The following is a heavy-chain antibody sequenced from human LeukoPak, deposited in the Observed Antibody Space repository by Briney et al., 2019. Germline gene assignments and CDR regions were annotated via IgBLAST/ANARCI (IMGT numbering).Heavy chain of an antibody. CDR1: GSTFTSSV. D-gene: IGHD3-10*01. CDR3: AADRAGSYLRFVY. V-gene: IGHV1-58*01. Sequence: GTSVKVSCTASGSTFTSSVVQWVRQARGQGLEWMGWIVVGSGNTNYAQKFQERVTITRDMSTSTAYMELSSLRFEDTAVYYCAADRAGSYLRFVYWGQGTPVTVSS. J-gene: IGHJ4*02. CDR2: IVVGSGNT.